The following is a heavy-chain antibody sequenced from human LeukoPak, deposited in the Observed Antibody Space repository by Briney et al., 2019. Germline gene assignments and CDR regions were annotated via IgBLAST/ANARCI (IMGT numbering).Heavy chain of an antibody. CDR1: GGTFSSYA. Sequence: SVKVSCKASGGTFSSYAISWVRQAPGQGLEWMGGIIPIFGTANYAQKFQGRVTITADESTSTAYLDLSSLRSEDTAVYYCARPDEDRGYSYGYNYWGQGTLVTVSS. CDR3: ARPDEDRGYSYGYNY. J-gene: IGHJ4*02. D-gene: IGHD5-18*01. V-gene: IGHV1-69*13. CDR2: IIPIFGTA.